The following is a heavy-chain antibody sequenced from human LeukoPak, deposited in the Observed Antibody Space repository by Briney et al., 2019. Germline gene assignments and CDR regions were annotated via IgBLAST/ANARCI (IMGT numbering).Heavy chain of an antibody. J-gene: IGHJ4*02. V-gene: IGHV4-59*12. CDR2: VYYSGST. CDR3: AREYERGELGSYFDY. CDR1: GGSISPYY. D-gene: IGHD1-26*01. Sequence: PSETLSLTCTVSGGSISPYYWSWIRQPPGKGLEWIGHVYYSGSTDYNPSLKSRLTISVDTSKNKFSLKLSSVTAADTAVYYCAREYERGELGSYFDYWGQGTLVTVSS.